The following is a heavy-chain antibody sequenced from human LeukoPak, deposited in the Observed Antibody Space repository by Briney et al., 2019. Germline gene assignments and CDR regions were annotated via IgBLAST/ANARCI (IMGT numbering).Heavy chain of an antibody. Sequence: SETLSLTCTVSGGSISSYYWSWIRQPAGKGLEWIGRIYTSGSTNYNPSLKSRVTMSVDTSKNQFSLKLSSVTAADTAVYYCARVAAAGTIDWFDPWGHGTLVTVSS. CDR1: GGSISSYY. CDR2: IYTSGST. J-gene: IGHJ5*02. V-gene: IGHV4-4*07. D-gene: IGHD6-13*01. CDR3: ARVAAAGTIDWFDP.